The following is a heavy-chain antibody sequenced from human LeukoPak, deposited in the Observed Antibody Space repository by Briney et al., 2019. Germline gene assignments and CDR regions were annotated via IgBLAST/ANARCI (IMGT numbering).Heavy chain of an antibody. V-gene: IGHV3-23*01. Sequence: QPGGSLRLSCAASGFTFSSYAMSWVRQAPGKGLEWVSAISGSGGSTYYADSVKGRFTISRDNSKNTLYLQMNSLRAEDTAVYYWAREVLLWFGDQTGFDYWGQGTLVTVSS. D-gene: IGHD3-10*01. CDR2: ISGSGGST. CDR1: GFTFSSYA. CDR3: AREVLLWFGDQTGFDY. J-gene: IGHJ4*02.